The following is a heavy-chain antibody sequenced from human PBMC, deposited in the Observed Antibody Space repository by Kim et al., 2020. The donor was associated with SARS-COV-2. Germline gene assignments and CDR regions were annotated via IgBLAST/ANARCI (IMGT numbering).Heavy chain of an antibody. V-gene: IGHV4-39*01. D-gene: IGHD3-10*01. CDR2: IYYSGST. CDR3: ARLEETRRGYAFDI. J-gene: IGHJ3*02. Sequence: SETLSLTCTVSGGSISSSSYYWGWIRQPPGKGLEWIGSIYYSGSTYYNPSLKSRVTISVDTSKNQFSLKLSSVTAADTAVYYCARLEETRRGYAFDIWGQGTIVTVSS. CDR1: GGSISSSSYY.